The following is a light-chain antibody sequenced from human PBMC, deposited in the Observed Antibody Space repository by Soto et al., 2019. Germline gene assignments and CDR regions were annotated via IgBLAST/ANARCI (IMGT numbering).Light chain of an antibody. CDR2: GAS. J-gene: IGKJ2*01. CDR3: QQYGSSGYT. CDR1: QSVSSSY. Sequence: EIVLTQSPGTLSLSPGERATLSCRASQSVSSSYLAWYQQKPGQAPRLLIYGASSRATGIPDRFSGSVSGTDFTLTISRREAEDFAVYYCQQYGSSGYTFGQGTKLEIK. V-gene: IGKV3-20*01.